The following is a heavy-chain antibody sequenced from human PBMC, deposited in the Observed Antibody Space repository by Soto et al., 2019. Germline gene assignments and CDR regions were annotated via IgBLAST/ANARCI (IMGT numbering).Heavy chain of an antibody. CDR1: GGSFSGYY. D-gene: IGHD3-10*01. CDR3: ARDAFYYGSGSYQNPFDY. Sequence: QVQLQQWGAGLLKPSETLSLTCAVYGGSFSGYYWSWIRQPPGKGLEWIGEINHSGSTNYNPSLKSRVTISVDTSKNQFSRKLSSVTAADTAVYYCARDAFYYGSGSYQNPFDYWGQGTLVTVSS. CDR2: INHSGST. J-gene: IGHJ4*02. V-gene: IGHV4-34*01.